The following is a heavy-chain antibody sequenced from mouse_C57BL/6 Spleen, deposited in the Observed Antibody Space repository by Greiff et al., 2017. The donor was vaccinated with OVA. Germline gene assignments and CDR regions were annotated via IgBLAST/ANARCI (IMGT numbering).Heavy chain of an antibody. CDR1: GYSITSGYY. Sequence: EVQLQESGPGLVKPSQSLSLTCSVTGYSITSGYYWNWIRQFPGNKLEWMGYISYDGSNNYNPNLKNQISITRDKSKNQFFLKLNSVTTADTATYYCARGGITTVAGGYFDYWGQGTTLTVSS. V-gene: IGHV3-6*01. CDR2: ISYDGSN. J-gene: IGHJ2*01. CDR3: ARGGITTVAGGYFDY. D-gene: IGHD1-1*01.